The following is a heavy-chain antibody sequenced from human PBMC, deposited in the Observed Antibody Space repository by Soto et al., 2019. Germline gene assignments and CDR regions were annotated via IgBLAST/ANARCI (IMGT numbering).Heavy chain of an antibody. V-gene: IGHV1-18*01. CDR1: GYTFTSYG. CDR3: ARDXVGNYYDSSGPMDV. J-gene: IGHJ6*02. Sequence: ASVKVSCKASGYTFTSYGISWVRQAPGQGLEWMGWISAYNGNTNCAQKLQGRVTMTTDTSTSTAYMELSRLRSDDTAVYYCARDXVGNYYDSSGPMDVWGQGTTVTVSS. CDR2: ISAYNGNT. D-gene: IGHD3-22*01.